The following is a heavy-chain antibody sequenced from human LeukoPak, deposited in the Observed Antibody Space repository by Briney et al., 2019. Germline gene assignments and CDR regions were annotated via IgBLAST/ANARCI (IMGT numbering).Heavy chain of an antibody. J-gene: IGHJ3*02. Sequence: PGGSLRLSCAASGLTVSSKGMSWVRQAPGKGLEWVSVIYSGGSTYYADSVKGRFTISRDNSKNTLYLQMNSLRAEDTAVYYCATLARYAFYIWGQGTMVTVSS. D-gene: IGHD5-12*01. CDR2: IYSGGST. V-gene: IGHV3-53*01. CDR3: ATLARYAFYI. CDR1: GLTVSSKG.